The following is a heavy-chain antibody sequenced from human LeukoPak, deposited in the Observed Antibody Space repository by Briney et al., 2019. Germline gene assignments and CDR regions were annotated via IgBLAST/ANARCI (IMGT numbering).Heavy chain of an antibody. J-gene: IGHJ4*02. CDR1: GFTFSSYA. D-gene: IGHD2-21*02. Sequence: GGSLRLSCAASGFTFSSYAMSWVRQAPGKGLEWVSAISGSGGSTYYADSVKGRFTISRDNSKNTLYLQMNSLRAEDTAVYYCATLPVVTSIYYFDYWGQGTLVTVSS. CDR3: ATLPVVTSIYYFDY. CDR2: ISGSGGST. V-gene: IGHV3-23*01.